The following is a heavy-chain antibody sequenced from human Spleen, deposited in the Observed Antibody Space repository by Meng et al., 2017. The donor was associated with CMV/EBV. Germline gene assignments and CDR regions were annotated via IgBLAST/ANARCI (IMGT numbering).Heavy chain of an antibody. CDR1: GGSFSGYY. V-gene: IGHV4-34*09. CDR3: ARGGQRGDY. CDR2: IHHSGSA. J-gene: IGHJ4*02. Sequence: QVQLQDSGPGLVKPSQPLSLTFAVYGGSFSGYYWSWIRQPPGKGLEWIGYIHHSGSAYYNPSLKSRVSISVDTSKNQFSLKLSSVTAADTAVYYCARGGQRGDYWGQGTLVTVSS.